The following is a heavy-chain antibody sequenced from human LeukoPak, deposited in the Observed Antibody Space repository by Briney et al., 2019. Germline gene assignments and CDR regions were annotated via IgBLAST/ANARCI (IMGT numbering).Heavy chain of an antibody. D-gene: IGHD6-19*01. J-gene: IGHJ4*02. Sequence: PGGSLRLSCAASGFTFNRYSMNWVRQAPGKGLEWVSSISSSSYIYYEDSVKGRFTISRDNAKKSMYLEMNSLRAEDTAVYYCARPSNEGQWLVGQGVDYWGQGTLVTVSS. CDR1: GFTFNRYS. CDR2: ISSSSYI. CDR3: ARPSNEGQWLVGQGVDY. V-gene: IGHV3-21*01.